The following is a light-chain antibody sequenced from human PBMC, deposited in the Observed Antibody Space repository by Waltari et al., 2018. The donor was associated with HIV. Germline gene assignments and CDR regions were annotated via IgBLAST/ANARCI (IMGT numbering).Light chain of an antibody. J-gene: IGKJ2*01. Sequence: DVVMTQSTSLLHVTLGQPASISCNSSQSLVYTDWNTYFDWFQQRPGQSPSRLLYQVSKRDSGVPDRFSGSGSGTDFTLKIKAVATEDVATYYCMQSTHWPPYTFGQGTKLDI. V-gene: IGKV2-30*01. CDR1: QSLVYTDWNTY. CDR3: MQSTHWPPYT. CDR2: QVS.